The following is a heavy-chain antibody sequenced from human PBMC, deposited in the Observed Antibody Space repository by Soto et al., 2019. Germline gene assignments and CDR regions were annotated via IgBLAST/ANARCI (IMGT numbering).Heavy chain of an antibody. CDR3: ARHGIIHRYLDY. V-gene: IGHV4-39*01. J-gene: IGHJ4*02. CDR1: GGSISSSSYY. Sequence: SETLSLTCTVSGGSISSSSYYWGWIRQPPGKGLEWIGSIYYSGSTYYNPSLKSRVTISVDTSKNQFSLKLSSVTAADTAVYYCARHGIIHRYLDYWGQGTLVTVSS. CDR2: IYYSGST.